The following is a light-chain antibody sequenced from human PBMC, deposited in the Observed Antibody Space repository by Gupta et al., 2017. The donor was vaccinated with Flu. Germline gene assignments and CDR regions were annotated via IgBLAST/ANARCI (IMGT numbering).Light chain of an antibody. Sequence: EIVLTQSPGTLSLSPGDRATLSCRTSQSINSNYLAWYNQKPGQVPRLLIYGTSTRATGIPDRFSGSGTGTDFTLTISRLEPDDFAVYYCQQYDSSVYTFGQGTKLEIK. CDR2: GTS. J-gene: IGKJ2*01. CDR3: QQYDSSVYT. CDR1: QSINSNY. V-gene: IGKV3-20*01.